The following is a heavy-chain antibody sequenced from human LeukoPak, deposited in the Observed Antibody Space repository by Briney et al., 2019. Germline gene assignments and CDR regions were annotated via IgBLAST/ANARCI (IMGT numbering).Heavy chain of an antibody. J-gene: IGHJ4*02. V-gene: IGHV4-59*01. CDR1: GGSISSYY. D-gene: IGHD5-18*01. CDR3: ATSPTSMGFDY. Sequence: SETLSLTCTVSGGSISSYYLSWIRQPPGKELEWIGFIYYSGSTNYNPSLKSRVTISVDTSKNQCSLKLSSVAAADTAVYYCATSPTSMGFDYWGQGTLVTVSS. CDR2: IYYSGST.